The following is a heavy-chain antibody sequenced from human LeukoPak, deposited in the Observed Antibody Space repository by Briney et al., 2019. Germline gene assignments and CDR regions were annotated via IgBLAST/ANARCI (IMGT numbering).Heavy chain of an antibody. J-gene: IGHJ4*02. V-gene: IGHV3-7*01. CDR2: IKQDGSEK. CDR1: GFNFSSYS. Sequence: GGSLRLSCAASGFNFSSYSMNWVRQAPGKGLEWVANIKQDGSEKYYVDSVKGRFTISRDNSKNTLYLQMNSLRAEDTAVYYCARDRRITMIVVVTYGFRYYFDYWGQGTLVTVSS. D-gene: IGHD3-22*01. CDR3: ARDRRITMIVVVTYGFRYYFDY.